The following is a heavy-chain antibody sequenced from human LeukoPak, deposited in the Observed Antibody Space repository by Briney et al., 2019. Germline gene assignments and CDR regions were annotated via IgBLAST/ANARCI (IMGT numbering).Heavy chain of an antibody. CDR3: ARDIRNYYDSGAYGWFDP. D-gene: IGHD3-10*01. Sequence: GGSLRLSCAASGFTFSSYEMNWVRQAPGKGLEWVSYISSSGSTIYYADSVKGRFTISRDNSKNTVYLQMNSLRAEDTATYYCARDIRNYYDSGAYGWFDPWGQGTLVPVSS. CDR2: ISSSGSTI. V-gene: IGHV3-48*03. CDR1: GFTFSSYE. J-gene: IGHJ5*02.